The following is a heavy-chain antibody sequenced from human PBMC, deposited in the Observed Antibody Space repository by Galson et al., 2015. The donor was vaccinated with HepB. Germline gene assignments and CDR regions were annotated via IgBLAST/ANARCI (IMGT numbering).Heavy chain of an antibody. D-gene: IGHD4-23*01. V-gene: IGHV1-69*13. CDR3: ASKDHGGAGNYYYGIDV. CDR2: IMPIFRSP. Sequence: SVKVSCKASGDTFRNSAISWVRQAPGQGLEWMGGIMPIFRSPDYAQKFKGRVTITADESTNTAYMELSSLSSEDTAIYYCASKDHGGAGNYYYGIDVWGQGTTVIVSS. CDR1: GDTFRNSA. J-gene: IGHJ6*02.